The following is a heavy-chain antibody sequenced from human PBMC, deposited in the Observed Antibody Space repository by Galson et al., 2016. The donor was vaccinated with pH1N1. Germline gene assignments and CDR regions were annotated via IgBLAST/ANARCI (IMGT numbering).Heavy chain of an antibody. CDR1: GFTFSSYA. D-gene: IGHD4-17*01. V-gene: IGHV3-23*01. J-gene: IGHJ4*02. Sequence: SLRLSCAASGFTFSSYAMSWVRQAPGKGLEWVSAISGRGESTYYSDSVKGRLTISRDNSKNTPYLQMNSLRTEDTAVYYCAKDLSSDYGDYGLDYWGQGTLVTVSS. CDR2: ISGRGEST. CDR3: AKDLSSDYGDYGLDY.